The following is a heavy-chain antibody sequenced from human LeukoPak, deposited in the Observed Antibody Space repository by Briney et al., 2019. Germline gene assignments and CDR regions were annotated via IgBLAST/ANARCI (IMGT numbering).Heavy chain of an antibody. CDR3: ARRGSGRGYYSS. CDR2: INHSGSP. CDR1: GGSFSGYY. V-gene: IGHV4-34*01. D-gene: IGHD3-3*01. J-gene: IGHJ5*02. Sequence: SETLSLTCAVFGGSFSGYYWSWISQPPGKGLEWIGEINHSGSPNYNPSLKSRVTISLDTSKNQVSLNLCSVTAADTAVYYCARRGSGRGYYSSWGQGTLVTVSS.